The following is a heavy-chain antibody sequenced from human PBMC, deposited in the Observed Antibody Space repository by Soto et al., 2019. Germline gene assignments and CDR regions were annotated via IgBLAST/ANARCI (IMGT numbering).Heavy chain of an antibody. J-gene: IGHJ4*02. CDR3: AKDAHLSLDF. CDR2: INENSGSL. Sequence: EVQLVESGGNLVQPGRSLRLSCAASGFTFGDYAMHWVRQAPGKGLEWISSINENSGSLDYADSVKGRFTISRDNAKNSLYLQMNSLRIEDTALYYCAKDAHLSLDFWGQGTLVTVSS. V-gene: IGHV3-9*01. CDR1: GFTFGDYA.